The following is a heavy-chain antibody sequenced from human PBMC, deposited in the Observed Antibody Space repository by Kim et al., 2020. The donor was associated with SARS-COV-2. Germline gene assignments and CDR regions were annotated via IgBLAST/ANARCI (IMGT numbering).Heavy chain of an antibody. CDR2: IKEDGSER. V-gene: IGHV3-7*01. CDR3: GRDYSD. D-gene: IGHD4-4*01. CDR1: GFTFSSYW. J-gene: IGHJ4*02. Sequence: GGSLRLSCAVSGFTFSSYWMSWVRQAPGKGLEWVANIKEDGSERYYVDSVKGRFTISRDNAKNSLYLQMNSLRAEDTAVYYCGRDYSDWGQGTMFIVS.